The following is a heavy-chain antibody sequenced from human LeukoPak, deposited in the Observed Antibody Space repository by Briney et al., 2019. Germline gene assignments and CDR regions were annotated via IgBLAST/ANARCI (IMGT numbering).Heavy chain of an antibody. CDR2: INHSGST. CDR1: GGSISSGDYY. J-gene: IGHJ2*01. CDR3: ARWSGVVGTARGWYFDL. Sequence: SETLSLACTVSGGSISSGDYYWSWIRQPPGKGLEWIGEINHSGSTNYNPSLKSRVTISVDKSNNHFSLKLSSVTAADTAVYYCARWSGVVGTARGWYFDLWGRGTLVTVSS. D-gene: IGHD1-26*01. V-gene: IGHV4-39*07.